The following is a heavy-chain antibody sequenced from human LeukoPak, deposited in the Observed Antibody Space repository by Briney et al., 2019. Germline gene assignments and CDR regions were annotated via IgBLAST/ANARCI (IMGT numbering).Heavy chain of an antibody. CDR1: GHTFTDFW. D-gene: IGHD2-2*01. Sequence: GESLKISCQASGHTFTDFWIGWVRQLPGKGLEWMGIIYPGDSDTRYSPSFQGQVTISADKSISTAYLQWSSLKASDTAMYYCARQPLYCSSTSCFDYWGQGTLVTVSS. CDR2: IYPGDSDT. CDR3: ARQPLYCSSTSCFDY. V-gene: IGHV5-51*01. J-gene: IGHJ4*02.